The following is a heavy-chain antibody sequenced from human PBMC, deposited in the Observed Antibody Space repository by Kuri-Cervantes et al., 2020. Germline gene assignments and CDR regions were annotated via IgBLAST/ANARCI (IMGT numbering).Heavy chain of an antibody. CDR1: GFSFSTDS. V-gene: IGHV3-21*01. CDR3: ARDLVLDSLTGYSIRGVGMDV. J-gene: IGHJ6*02. CDR2: ITSDSYYI. Sequence: GGSLRLSCAASGFSFSTDSMCWVRQAPGKGLEWVSSITSDSYYIYYADSVKGRFTISRDNARNSLYLQMNSLRAEDTAVYFCARDLVLDSLTGYSIRGVGMDVWGQGTTVTVSS. D-gene: IGHD3-9*01.